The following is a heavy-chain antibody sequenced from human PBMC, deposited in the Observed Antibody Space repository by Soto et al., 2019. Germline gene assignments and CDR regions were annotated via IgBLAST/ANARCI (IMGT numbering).Heavy chain of an antibody. CDR1: GGTLSDHG. J-gene: IGHJ3*02. V-gene: IGHV1-69*06. CDR3: ARGLYGSGNYYTGPSAFDI. D-gene: IGHD3-10*01. Sequence: QVQLEQSGAEVKKPGSSVNVSCKASGGTLSDHGVAWLRQAPGQGLEWMGGTIPVFNTAKYAQKFQGIVTVTADKFPNMAYMELSSLRSADTAFYFCARGLYGSGNYYTGPSAFDIWGQGTMVIVSS. CDR2: TIPVFNTA.